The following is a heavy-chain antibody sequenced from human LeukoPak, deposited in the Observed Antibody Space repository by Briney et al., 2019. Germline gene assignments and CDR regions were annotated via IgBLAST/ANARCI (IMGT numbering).Heavy chain of an antibody. D-gene: IGHD3-10*01. CDR1: GYTFTSYG. J-gene: IGHJ3*02. Sequence: ASVKVSCKASGYTFTSYGISWVRQAPGQGLEWMGWISAYNGNTNYAQKLQGRVTMTTDTSTSTAYMELRSLRSDDTAVYYCARDRLITMVRGRAFDIWGQGTMVTVSS. V-gene: IGHV1-18*01. CDR3: ARDRLITMVRGRAFDI. CDR2: ISAYNGNT.